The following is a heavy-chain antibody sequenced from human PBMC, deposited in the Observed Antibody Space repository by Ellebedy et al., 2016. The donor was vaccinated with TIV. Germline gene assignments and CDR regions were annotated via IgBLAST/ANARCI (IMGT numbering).Heavy chain of an antibody. CDR1: GFSLSTYGVG. CDR2: VYWDDDN. Sequence: SGPTLVKPTQTLTLTCTFSGFSLSTYGVGVGWVRQPPGKALQWLAFVYWDDDNRFSPSLKSRLAVTKDTSKNQVVLTMTNMDPVDTATYYCAHRGLDSSSWYGNWFDPWGQGTLVTVSS. CDR3: AHRGLDSSSWYGNWFDP. V-gene: IGHV2-5*02. J-gene: IGHJ5*02. D-gene: IGHD6-13*01.